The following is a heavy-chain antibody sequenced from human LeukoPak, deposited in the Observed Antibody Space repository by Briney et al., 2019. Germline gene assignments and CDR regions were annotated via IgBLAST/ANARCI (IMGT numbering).Heavy chain of an antibody. J-gene: IGHJ6*03. CDR3: ARALTITIFGVVIPYYMDV. CDR2: ISSSSSYI. Sequence: GGSLRLSCAASGFTFSSYSMNWVRQAPGKGLEWVSSISSSSSYIYYADSVKGRFTISRDNAKNSLYLQMNSLRAEDTAVYYCARALTITIFGVVIPYYMDVWGKGTTVTVSS. CDR1: GFTFSSYS. D-gene: IGHD3-3*01. V-gene: IGHV3-21*01.